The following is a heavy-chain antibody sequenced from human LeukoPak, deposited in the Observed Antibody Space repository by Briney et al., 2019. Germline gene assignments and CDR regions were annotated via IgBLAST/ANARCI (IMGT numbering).Heavy chain of an antibody. D-gene: IGHD6-13*01. V-gene: IGHV3-21*01. CDR2: ISSSSSYI. CDR1: GFTFSSYS. J-gene: IGHJ4*02. CDR3: ARDQMAAAAALDY. Sequence: GGSLRLSRAASGFTFSSYSMNWVRQAPGKGLEWVSSISSSSSYIYYADSVKGRFTISRDNAKNSLYLQMNSLRAEDTAVYYCARDQMAAAAALDYWGQGTLVTVSS.